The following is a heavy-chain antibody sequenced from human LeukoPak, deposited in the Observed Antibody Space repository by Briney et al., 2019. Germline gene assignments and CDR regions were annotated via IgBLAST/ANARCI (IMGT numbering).Heavy chain of an antibody. V-gene: IGHV4-34*01. D-gene: IGHD2-15*01. J-gene: IGHJ6*02. Sequence: PSQTLSLTCAVYGGSFSGYYWSWIRQPPGKGLEWIGEINHSGSTNYNPSLKSRVTISVDTSKNQFSLKLSSVTAADTAVYYCARARIVVVVAATLYYYGMDVWGQGTTVTVSS. CDR3: ARARIVVVVAATLYYYGMDV. CDR2: INHSGST. CDR1: GGSFSGYY.